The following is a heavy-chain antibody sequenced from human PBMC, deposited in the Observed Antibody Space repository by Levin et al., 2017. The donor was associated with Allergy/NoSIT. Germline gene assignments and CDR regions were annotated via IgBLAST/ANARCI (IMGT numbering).Heavy chain of an antibody. CDR3: ARDSTLVQGGFDV. J-gene: IGHJ6*02. D-gene: IGHD6-6*01. CDR2: ISSSSSYI. CDR1: GFTFSSYS. Sequence: GESLKISCAASGFTFSSYSMNWVRQAPGKGLEWVSSISSSSSYIYYADSVKGRFTISRDNAKNSLYLQMNSLRAEDTAVYYCARDSTLVQGGFDVWGQGTTVTVSS. V-gene: IGHV3-21*01.